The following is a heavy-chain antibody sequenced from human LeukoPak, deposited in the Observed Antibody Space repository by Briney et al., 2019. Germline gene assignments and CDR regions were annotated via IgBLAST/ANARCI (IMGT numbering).Heavy chain of an antibody. Sequence: GASVKVSCKASGYNFTSYYIHWVRQAPGQGLEWMGIINPSGGSTSYAQKFQVRVTMTRDMSPSTVYMELSSLRSGDTAVYYCARQGRVGNNYFDSWGQGILVTVSS. CDR3: ARQGRVGNNYFDS. V-gene: IGHV1-46*01. J-gene: IGHJ5*01. CDR2: INPSGGST. D-gene: IGHD1-26*01. CDR1: GYNFTSYY.